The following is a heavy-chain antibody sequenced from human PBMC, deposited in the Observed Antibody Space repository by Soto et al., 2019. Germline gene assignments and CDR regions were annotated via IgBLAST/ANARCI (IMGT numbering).Heavy chain of an antibody. CDR1: GFIFSGYY. J-gene: IGHJ6*02. Sequence: GGSLRLSCVASGFIFSGYYMAWIRRAPGKGLEWVSYISDGGSYTNHGNSVRGRVSVSRDDARNSLYLQINNLRVEDTGVYYCARAPGAVNSYAGVDVWGQGTTVTVSS. V-gene: IGHV3-11*05. D-gene: IGHD6-19*01. CDR2: ISDGGSYT. CDR3: ARAPGAVNSYAGVDV.